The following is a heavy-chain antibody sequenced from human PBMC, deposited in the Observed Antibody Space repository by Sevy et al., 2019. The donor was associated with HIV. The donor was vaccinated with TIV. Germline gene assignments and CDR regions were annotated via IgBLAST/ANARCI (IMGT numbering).Heavy chain of an antibody. CDR3: ASWGGLEIDAFDI. J-gene: IGHJ3*02. CDR2: IIPIFGTA. CDR1: GGTFSSYA. D-gene: IGHD3-10*01. V-gene: IGHV1-69*13. Sequence: ASVKVSCKASGGTFSSYAISWVRQAPGQGLEWMGGIIPIFGTANYAQKFQGRVTITADESTSTAYMELSSLRSEETAVYYCASWGGLEIDAFDIWGQGTMVTVSS.